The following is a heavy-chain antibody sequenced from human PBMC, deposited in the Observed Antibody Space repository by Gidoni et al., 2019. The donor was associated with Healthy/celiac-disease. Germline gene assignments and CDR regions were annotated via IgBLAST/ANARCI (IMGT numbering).Heavy chain of an antibody. V-gene: IGHV1-24*01. Sequence: QVQLVQSGAEVKNPGASVTVSCKVSGYTLTELSMHWVLQAPGKGLEWMGGFDPEDCETIYAQKFQGRVTMTEDTSTDTAYMELSSLRSEDTAVYYCATLGGDITMIVVAGAAFDIWGQGTMVTVSS. CDR3: ATLGGDITMIVVAGAAFDI. CDR2: FDPEDCET. J-gene: IGHJ3*02. D-gene: IGHD3-22*01. CDR1: GYTLTELS.